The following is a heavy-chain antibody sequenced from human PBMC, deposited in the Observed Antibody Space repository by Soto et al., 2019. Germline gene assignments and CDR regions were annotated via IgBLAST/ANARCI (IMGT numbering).Heavy chain of an antibody. Sequence: QVKVVQSGAEVKKPGSSVKVSCKASGGYYRSYTITWVQQAPGQGLEWMGRVIPILGVVNYAQKFQGKVTFTADKSTSTAYMELSSLRSDDTAVYYCAGESVGDYPLLDYWGQGTLVTVSS. D-gene: IGHD4-17*01. CDR3: AGESVGDYPLLDY. V-gene: IGHV1-69*08. CDR2: VIPILGVV. J-gene: IGHJ4*01. CDR1: GGYYRSYT.